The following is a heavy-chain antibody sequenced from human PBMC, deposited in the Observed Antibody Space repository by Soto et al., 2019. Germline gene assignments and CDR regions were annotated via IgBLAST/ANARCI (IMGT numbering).Heavy chain of an antibody. Sequence: GGSLRLSCAASGFTFSSYAMSWVRQAPGKGLEWVSAISGSVVSTYYADSVKGRFTISGDNSKKTLYLQMNSLRAEDTAVYYCAKGSSSGWAYYYYGMDVWGQGTTVTVSS. CDR1: GFTFSSYA. CDR3: AKGSSSGWAYYYYGMDV. J-gene: IGHJ6*02. V-gene: IGHV3-23*01. CDR2: ISGSVVST. D-gene: IGHD3-22*01.